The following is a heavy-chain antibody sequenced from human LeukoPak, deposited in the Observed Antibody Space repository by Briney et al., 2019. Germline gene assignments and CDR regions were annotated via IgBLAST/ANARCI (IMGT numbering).Heavy chain of an antibody. CDR2: ISNSSSHI. D-gene: IGHD3-3*01. CDR1: GFTFSSYN. CDR3: SDFSGSY. J-gene: IGHJ4*02. V-gene: IGHV3-21*03. Sequence: GGSLRLSCAASGFTFSSYNMNWVRQAPGKGLEWVSFISNSSSHIYYADSVKGRFTISRDNAKNSLYLQMNSLRAEDTAVYYCSDFSGSYWGQGTLDTVSS.